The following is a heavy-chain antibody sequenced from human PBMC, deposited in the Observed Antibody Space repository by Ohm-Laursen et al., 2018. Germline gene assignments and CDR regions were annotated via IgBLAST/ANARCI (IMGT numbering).Heavy chain of an antibody. CDR1: GFTFSDYY. CDR2: ISSSGSTI. J-gene: IGHJ2*01. V-gene: IGHV3-11*01. D-gene: IGHD1-14*01. CDR3: AREIPHYNRVYHFDL. Sequence: GSLRLSCTACGFTFSDYYMSWIRQAPGKGLEWVSYISSSGSTIYYADSVKGRFTISRDNAKNSLYLQMNSLRAEDTAVYYCAREIPHYNRVYHFDLWGRGTLVSVSS.